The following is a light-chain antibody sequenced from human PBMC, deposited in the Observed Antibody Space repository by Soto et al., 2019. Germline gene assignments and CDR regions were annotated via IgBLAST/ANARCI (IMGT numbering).Light chain of an antibody. CDR2: GAS. Sequence: IVLTQSPGTLSLSPGERATLSCRASHSVTSSYLAWYQQNPGQAPRLLIYGASSRATGIPDRFSGSGSGTDFSLTISRLEPEDFAVYYCQQHGSSPRTFGQGTKVDIK. J-gene: IGKJ1*01. V-gene: IGKV3-20*01. CDR1: HSVTSSY. CDR3: QQHGSSPRT.